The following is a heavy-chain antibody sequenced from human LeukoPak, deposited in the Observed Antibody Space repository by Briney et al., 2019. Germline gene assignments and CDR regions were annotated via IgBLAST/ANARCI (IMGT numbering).Heavy chain of an antibody. Sequence: GGSLRLSCAASGFIISGYAMSWVRQAPGRGLEWVSSISYSGDGTKYADSVKGRCTISREDSKNTLYLQMNSLRAEDTAVYYCAKGDTPDNSYNYFAPWGQGTLVTVSS. CDR3: AKGDTPDNSYNYFAP. V-gene: IGHV3-23*01. CDR2: ISYSGDGT. D-gene: IGHD1-1*01. J-gene: IGHJ5*02. CDR1: GFIISGYA.